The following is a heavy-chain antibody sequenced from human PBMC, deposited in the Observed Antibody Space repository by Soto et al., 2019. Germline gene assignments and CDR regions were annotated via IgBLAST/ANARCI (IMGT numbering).Heavy chain of an antibody. V-gene: IGHV4-39*01. CDR1: GGSISSNGYY. CDR2: IYYSGRT. D-gene: IGHD3-10*01. CDR3: ARPENDHYIAIDY. J-gene: IGHJ4*02. Sequence: PSETLSLTCAVSGGSISSNGYYWAWSRQPPGKGLEWIGSIYYSGRTYYNPSLKSRVTISADTSKNQFSMRLSSVTAADPAVYYCARPENDHYIAIDYWGQGTPVTVSS.